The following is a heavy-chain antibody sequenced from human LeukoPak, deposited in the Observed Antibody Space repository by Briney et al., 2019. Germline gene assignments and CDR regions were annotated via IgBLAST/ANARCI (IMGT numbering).Heavy chain of an antibody. Sequence: GESLKISCKGSGYSFTTYWIIWVRQTPGKGLEWMGRIDPSDSYTNYSPSFQGHVTISSDKSINTAYLQWSSLKASDTAMYYCARRSHAQGPNGIDYWGQGTLVTVSS. CDR3: ARRSHAQGPNGIDY. J-gene: IGHJ4*02. D-gene: IGHD2-2*01. CDR2: IDPSDSYT. CDR1: GYSFTTYW. V-gene: IGHV5-10-1*01.